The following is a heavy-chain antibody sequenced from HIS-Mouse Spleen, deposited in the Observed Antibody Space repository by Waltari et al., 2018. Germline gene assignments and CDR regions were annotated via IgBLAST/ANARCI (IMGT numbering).Heavy chain of an antibody. V-gene: IGHV3-33*01. Sequence: QVQLVESGGGVVQPGRSLRLSCAASGFTFSSYGMHWVRQAPGKGLEWVAVIWYDGSNKYYADYVKGRFTISRDNSKNTLYLQMNSLRAEDTAVYYCARGPRTRGDAFDIWGQGTMVTVSS. CDR3: ARGPRTRGDAFDI. J-gene: IGHJ3*02. CDR2: IWYDGSNK. CDR1: GFTFSSYG.